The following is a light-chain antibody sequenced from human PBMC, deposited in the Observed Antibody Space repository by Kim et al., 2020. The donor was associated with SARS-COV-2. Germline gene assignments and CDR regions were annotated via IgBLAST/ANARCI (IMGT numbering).Light chain of an antibody. Sequence: HRVSISRTGGRSKVGADYDVHWYQQPPGIAPKLLIYGNSNRPSGVPDRFSGSKSGTSASLAITGLQAEDEADYYCQSYDSSLSDSVFGGGTQLTVL. CDR3: QSYDSSLSDSV. J-gene: IGLJ2*01. V-gene: IGLV1-40*01. CDR2: GNS. CDR1: RSKVGADYD.